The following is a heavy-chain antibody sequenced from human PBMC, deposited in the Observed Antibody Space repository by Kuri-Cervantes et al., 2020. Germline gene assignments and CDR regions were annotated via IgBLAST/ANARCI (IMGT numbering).Heavy chain of an antibody. V-gene: IGHV4-59*01. Sequence: SETLSLTCTVSGGSISSYYWSWIRQPPGKGLEWIGYIYYSGSTNYNPSLKSRVTISVDTSKNQFSLKLSSVTAADTAVYYCARGRGYYYYYTDVWGKGTTVTVSS. J-gene: IGHJ6*03. CDR3: ARGRGYYYYYTDV. CDR1: GGSISSYY. CDR2: IYYSGST. D-gene: IGHD3-10*01.